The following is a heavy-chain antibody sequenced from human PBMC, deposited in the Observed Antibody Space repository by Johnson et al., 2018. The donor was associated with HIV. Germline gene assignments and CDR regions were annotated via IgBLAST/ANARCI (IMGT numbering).Heavy chain of an antibody. CDR3: AKAFSTFHDAFAI. J-gene: IGHJ3*02. V-gene: IGHV3-7*03. CDR1: GFTFSSYG. Sequence: EMQLVESGGGVVQPGGSLRLSCAASGFTFSSYGMHWVRKAPGKGLEWVANIKHDESEKYYVDPVTGLFTIARDNVKNSLSLQMNSLNAKDTAVYFCAKAFSTFHDAFAIWGQGTMVTVSS. D-gene: IGHD2/OR15-2a*01. CDR2: IKHDESEK.